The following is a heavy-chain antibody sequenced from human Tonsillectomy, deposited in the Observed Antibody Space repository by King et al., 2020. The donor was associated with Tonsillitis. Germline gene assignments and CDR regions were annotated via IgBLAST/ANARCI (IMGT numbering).Heavy chain of an antibody. CDR1: GFTFCIDS. J-gene: IGHJ4*02. CDR3: ARDAVYDYVWGSYRLTYFDY. Sequence: VQLVESGGGWVKPGGSLRLSCAASGFTFCIDSMNWVRQAPGKGLEWVSSISSSSSYIYYADSVKGRFTISRDNAKNSLYLKLNSLSAEDTAVYYGARDAVYDYVWGSYRLTYFDYWGQGTLVTVSS. CDR2: ISSSSSYI. D-gene: IGHD3-16*02. V-gene: IGHV3-21*01.